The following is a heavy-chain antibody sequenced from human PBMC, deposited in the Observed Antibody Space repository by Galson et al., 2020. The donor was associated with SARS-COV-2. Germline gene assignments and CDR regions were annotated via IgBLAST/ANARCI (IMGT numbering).Heavy chain of an antibody. CDR3: VSGDTAMVDAFDI. V-gene: IGHV4-30-2*01. CDR2: IYHSGST. J-gene: IGHJ3*02. D-gene: IGHD5-18*01. Sequence: SETLSLTCAVSGGSISSGGYSWSWIRQPPGKGLEWIGYIYHSGSTYYNPSLKSRVTISVDRSKNQFSLKLSSVTAADTAVYYCVSGDTAMVDAFDIWGQGTMVTVSS. CDR1: GGSISSGGYS.